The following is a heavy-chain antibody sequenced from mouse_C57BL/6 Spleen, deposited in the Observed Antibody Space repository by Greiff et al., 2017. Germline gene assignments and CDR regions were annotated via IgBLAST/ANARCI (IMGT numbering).Heavy chain of an antibody. CDR2: IDPADSET. CDR3: AKSIYYYGSRGMDY. D-gene: IGHD1-1*01. Sequence: QVQLQQSGAELVRPGSSVKLSCKASGYTFTSYWMQWVKQRPIQGLEWIGNIDPADSETHYNQKFKDKATLTADTSSSPAYMQLSSLASEESAVYYCAKSIYYYGSRGMDYWGQGTSVTVSS. V-gene: IGHV1-52*01. J-gene: IGHJ4*01. CDR1: GYTFTSYW.